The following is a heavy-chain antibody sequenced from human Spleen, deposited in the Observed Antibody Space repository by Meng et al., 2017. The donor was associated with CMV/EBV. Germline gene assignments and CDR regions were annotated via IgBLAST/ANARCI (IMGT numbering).Heavy chain of an antibody. D-gene: IGHD1-26*01. CDR2: INHSGST. CDR3: ARSRIVGVYIPYGY. CDR1: GGSFSGYY. V-gene: IGHV4-34*01. Sequence: QGQLQQAVAGLFKPSEPLSLTCAVYGGSFSGYYGSWIRQPPGKGLEWIGEINHSGSTNYNPSLKSRVTISVDTSKNQFSLKLSSVTAADTAVYYCARSRIVGVYIPYGYWGQGTLVTVSS. J-gene: IGHJ4*02.